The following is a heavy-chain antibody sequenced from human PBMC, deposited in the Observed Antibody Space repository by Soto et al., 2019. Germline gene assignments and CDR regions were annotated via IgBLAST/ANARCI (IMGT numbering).Heavy chain of an antibody. Sequence: GGSLRLSCAASGFTFDDYAMHWVRQAPGKGLEWVSGISWNSGSIDYVDSVKGRFTISRDNAKNSLFLQMNSLRAEDTALYFCARDGTNGRYTWFDPRGQGTLVTVSS. V-gene: IGHV3-9*01. CDR3: ARDGTNGRYTWFDP. CDR2: ISWNSGSI. J-gene: IGHJ5*02. CDR1: GFTFDDYA. D-gene: IGHD2-8*01.